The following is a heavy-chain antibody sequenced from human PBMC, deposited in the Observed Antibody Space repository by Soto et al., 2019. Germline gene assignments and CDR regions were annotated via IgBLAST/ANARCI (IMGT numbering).Heavy chain of an antibody. CDR2: IIPILGIA. Sequence: QVQLVQSGAEVKKPGSSVKVSCKASGGTFSSYTISWVRQAPGHGLEWMGRIIPILGIANSAQKFQGRVTITADKSTRTAYMELSSMRSEDTAVYYCAREPDAYGDSTAAGWFDPWGQGTLVTVSS. J-gene: IGHJ5*02. CDR1: GGTFSSYT. D-gene: IGHD4-17*01. CDR3: AREPDAYGDSTAAGWFDP. V-gene: IGHV1-69*08.